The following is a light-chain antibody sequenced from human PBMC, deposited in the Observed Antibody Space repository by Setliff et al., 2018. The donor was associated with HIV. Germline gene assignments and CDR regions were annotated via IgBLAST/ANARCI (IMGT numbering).Light chain of an antibody. CDR1: SSDVGGYNY. Sequence: ALAQPASVSGSPGQSITISCTGTSSDVGGYNYVSWYQQHPGKAPKLMIYDVSNRPSGVSNRFSGSKSGNTASLTISGLQAEDEADYYCSSYTSSSPYVFGTGTKVTVL. CDR3: SSYTSSSPYV. J-gene: IGLJ1*01. V-gene: IGLV2-14*03. CDR2: DVS.